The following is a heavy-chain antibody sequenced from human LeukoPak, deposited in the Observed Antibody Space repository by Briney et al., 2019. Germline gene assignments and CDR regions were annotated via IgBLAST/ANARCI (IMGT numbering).Heavy chain of an antibody. J-gene: IGHJ4*02. CDR1: GFTFRSYG. CDR2: ISYDGSNK. CDR3: AKTTNPVDTAMVDFDY. D-gene: IGHD5-18*01. V-gene: IGHV3-30*18. Sequence: PGGSLRLSCAASGFTFRSYGMHWVRQAPGKGLEWVAVISYDGSNKYYADSVKGRFTISRDNSKNTLYLQMNSLRAEDTAVYYCAKTTNPVDTAMVDFDYWGQGTLVTVSS.